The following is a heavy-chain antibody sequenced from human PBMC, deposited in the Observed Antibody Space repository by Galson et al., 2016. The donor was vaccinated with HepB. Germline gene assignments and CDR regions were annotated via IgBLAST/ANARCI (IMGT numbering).Heavy chain of an antibody. J-gene: IGHJ6*02. V-gene: IGHV3-30-3*01. Sequence: SLRLSCAASGLIFSSFVVHWVRQAPGKGLEWVAVISSDGSNKNYADSVKGRFTISRDNSKNTLDLQMNSLRAEDTTVYYCARDPGQPEFYYYGMDVWGQGTTVTVSS. CDR3: ARDPGQPEFYYYGMDV. D-gene: IGHD3-10*01. CDR2: ISSDGSNK. CDR1: GLIFSSFV.